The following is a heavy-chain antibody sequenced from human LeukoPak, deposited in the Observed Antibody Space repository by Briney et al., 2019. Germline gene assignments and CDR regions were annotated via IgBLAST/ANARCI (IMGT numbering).Heavy chain of an antibody. Sequence: GASVKVSCKASGYTFTSYGISWVRQAPGQGLEWMGWISAYNGNTNYAQKLQGRATMTTDTSTSTAYMELRSLRSDDTAVYYCARGVWRGYCSSTSCPEYFQHWGQGTLVTVSS. CDR2: ISAYNGNT. D-gene: IGHD2-2*01. CDR3: ARGVWRGYCSSTSCPEYFQH. V-gene: IGHV1-18*01. J-gene: IGHJ1*01. CDR1: GYTFTSYG.